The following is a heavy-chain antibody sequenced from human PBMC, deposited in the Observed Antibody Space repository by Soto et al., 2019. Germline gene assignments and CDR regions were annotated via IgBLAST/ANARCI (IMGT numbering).Heavy chain of an antibody. J-gene: IGHJ6*02. CDR3: ARDEFRAVAGDYYYYGMDV. CDR2: IKQDGSEQ. CDR1: GFTFSSYW. V-gene: IGHV3-7*03. Sequence: GGSLRLSCAASGFTFSSYWMSWVRQAPGKGLEWVANIKQDGSEQYYVDSVKGRFTISRDNAKNSLYLQMNSLRAEDTAVYYCARDEFRAVAGDYYYYGMDVWGQGTTVTVSS. D-gene: IGHD6-19*01.